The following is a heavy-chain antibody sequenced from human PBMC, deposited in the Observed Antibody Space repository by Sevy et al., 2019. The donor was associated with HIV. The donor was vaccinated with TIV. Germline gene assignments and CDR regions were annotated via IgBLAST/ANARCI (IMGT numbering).Heavy chain of an antibody. D-gene: IGHD5-12*01. CDR3: ARDYYNYVDYYFDY. J-gene: IGHJ4*02. V-gene: IGHV3-23*01. CDR1: GFTFNNFS. CDR2: TSGSGLTT. Sequence: GGSLRLSCAASGFTFNNFSMSWVRQAPGSGLEWVSATSGSGLTTNYADSVKGRFTSSRDNPKNTLYLQMNGLRAEDTAVYYCARDYYNYVDYYFDYWGQGTLVTVSS.